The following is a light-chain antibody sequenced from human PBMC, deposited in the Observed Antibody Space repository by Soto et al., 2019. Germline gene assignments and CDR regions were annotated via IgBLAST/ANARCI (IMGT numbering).Light chain of an antibody. CDR1: QDISRA. J-gene: IGKJ4*01. CDR3: QQLYGYPLT. Sequence: IQLTQSPSSLSATVGDRVTITCRASQDISRALAWYQQKPGKAPNLLISPASNLRSGVPSRFSGSGSGTDFTLTINGLQPEDFATYWCQQLYGYPLTFGGASKVEIK. V-gene: IGKV1-9*01. CDR2: PAS.